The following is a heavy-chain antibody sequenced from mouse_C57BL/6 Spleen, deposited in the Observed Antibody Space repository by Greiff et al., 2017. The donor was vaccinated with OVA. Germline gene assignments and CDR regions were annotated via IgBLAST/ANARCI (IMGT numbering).Heavy chain of an antibody. V-gene: IGHV1-15*01. Sequence: QVQLQQSGAELVRPGASVTLSCKASGYTFTDYEMQWGKQTPVHGREWIGAIVPETGGTAYNQKFKGKAILTADKSSSTAYMELRSLTSEDSAVYYCTRKGYYYGDVWGTGTTVTVPS. J-gene: IGHJ1*03. CDR2: IVPETGGT. CDR1: GYTFTDYE. CDR3: TRKGYYYGDV. D-gene: IGHD1-1*01.